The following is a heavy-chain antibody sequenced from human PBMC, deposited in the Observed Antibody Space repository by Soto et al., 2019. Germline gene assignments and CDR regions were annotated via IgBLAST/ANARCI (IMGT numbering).Heavy chain of an antibody. V-gene: IGHV1-8*01. CDR3: ARGQRLSVAVVYYYYYMDV. CDR1: GYTFTSYD. Sequence: GASVKVSCKASGYTFTSYDINWVRQATGQGLEWMGWMNPNSGNTGYAQKFQGRVTMTRNTSISTAYMELSSLRSEDTAVYYCARGQRLSVAVVYYYYYMDVWGKGTTVTVSS. D-gene: IGHD2-15*01. J-gene: IGHJ6*03. CDR2: MNPNSGNT.